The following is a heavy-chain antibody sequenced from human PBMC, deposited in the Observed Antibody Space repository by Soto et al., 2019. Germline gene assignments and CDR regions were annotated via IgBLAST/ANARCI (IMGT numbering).Heavy chain of an antibody. CDR1: GGSISSSSYY. J-gene: IGHJ4*02. CDR3: ATPVLMSGQLAFALDY. CDR2: IYYSGST. D-gene: IGHD6-6*01. V-gene: IGHV4-39*01. Sequence: PSETLSLTCTVSGGSISSSSYYWGWIRQPPGKGLEWIGSIYYSGSTYYNPSLKSRVTISVDTSKNQFSLKLSSVTAADTAVYYCATPVLMSGQLAFALDYWGQGTLVTVSS.